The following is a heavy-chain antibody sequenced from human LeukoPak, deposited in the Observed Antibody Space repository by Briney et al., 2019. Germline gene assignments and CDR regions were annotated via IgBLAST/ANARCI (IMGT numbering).Heavy chain of an antibody. CDR1: GGSISSGDYY. CDR2: IYYSGST. D-gene: IGHD2-2*01. CDR3: ARDLADIVVVPAASPDAFDI. J-gene: IGHJ3*02. V-gene: IGHV4-30-4*08. Sequence: PSETLSLTCTVSGGSISSGDYYWSWIRQPPGKGLDWIGYIYYSGSTYYNSILKSPFPISVDTSKNQFSLKLSSVTAADTAVYYCARDLADIVVVPAASPDAFDIWGQGTMVTVSS.